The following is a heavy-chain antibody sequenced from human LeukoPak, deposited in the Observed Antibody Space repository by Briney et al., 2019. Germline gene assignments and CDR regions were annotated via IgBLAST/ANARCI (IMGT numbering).Heavy chain of an antibody. D-gene: IGHD5-24*01. CDR3: ARVGDGNNRPPDY. V-gene: IGHV4-34*01. CDR1: VGSFSGYY. CDR2: INHSGST. Sequence: SETLSLXCAVYVGSFSGYYWSWLRQSPGKGLEWIGEINHSGSTNYHPSLKSRVTISADTSKTQFSLKLSSVTAADTAVYYCARVGDGNNRPPDYWGQGTLVTVSS. J-gene: IGHJ4*02.